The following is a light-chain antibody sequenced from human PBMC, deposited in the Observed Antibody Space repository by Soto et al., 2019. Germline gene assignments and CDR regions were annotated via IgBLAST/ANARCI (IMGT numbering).Light chain of an antibody. CDR3: QQYNNWPPFT. V-gene: IGKV3-15*01. Sequence: MTQSPSTLSVSPGERATLSCRASQSVSSNLAWYQQKPGQAPRLLIYGASTRATGIPARFSGSGSGTEFTLTISSLQSEDFAVYYCQQYNNWPPFTFGQGTRLEIK. CDR1: QSVSSN. J-gene: IGKJ5*01. CDR2: GAS.